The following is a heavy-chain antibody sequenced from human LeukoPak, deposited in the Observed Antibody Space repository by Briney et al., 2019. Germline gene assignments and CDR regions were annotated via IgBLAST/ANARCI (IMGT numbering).Heavy chain of an antibody. CDR2: IRSKAYGGTT. CDR3: TGDKPRSSWTPWGDY. V-gene: IGHV3-49*03. Sequence: GGSLRLSCTASGFTFGDYAMSWFRQAPGKGLEWVGFIRSKAYGGTTEYAASVKGRFTISRDDSKSIAYLQMNSLKTEDTAVYYCTGDKPRSSWTPWGDYWGQGTLVTVSS. D-gene: IGHD6-13*01. J-gene: IGHJ4*02. CDR1: GFTFGDYA.